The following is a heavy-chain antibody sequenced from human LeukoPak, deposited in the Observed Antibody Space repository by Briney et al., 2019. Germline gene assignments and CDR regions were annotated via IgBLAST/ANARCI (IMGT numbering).Heavy chain of an antibody. CDR3: ARLSGSRPY. CDR1: GYTFTSYG. CDR2: IRVYNGDT. D-gene: IGHD6-19*01. V-gene: IGHV1-18*01. J-gene: IGHJ4*02. Sequence: GASVKVSCKASGYTFTSYGISWVRQAPGQGLEWMGWIRVYNGDTNYAQKLQGRVTMTTDTSTSTAYMELSRLRSDDTAVYYCARLSGSRPYWGQGTLVTVSS.